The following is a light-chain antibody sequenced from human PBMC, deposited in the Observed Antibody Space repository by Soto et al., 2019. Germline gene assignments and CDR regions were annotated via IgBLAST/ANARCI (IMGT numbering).Light chain of an antibody. CDR3: QQRSNWPAN. J-gene: IGKJ5*01. V-gene: IGKV3-11*01. Sequence: EIVFTQSPTNLSFSPGERATLSFRARQTITTYLAWYHQKPGQPPRLLIYGASNRATGIPARFSGSGSGTDFTLTISNLEPEDFAVYYCQQRSNWPANFGQGTRLEIK. CDR2: GAS. CDR1: QTITTY.